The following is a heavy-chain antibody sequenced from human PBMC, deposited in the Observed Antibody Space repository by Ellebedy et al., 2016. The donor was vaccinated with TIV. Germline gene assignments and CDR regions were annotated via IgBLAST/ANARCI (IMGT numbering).Heavy chain of an antibody. V-gene: IGHV4-34*01. CDR3: ARGSTSLRY. CDR2: INHSGST. Sequence: SETLSLXXAVYGGSFSGYYWTWIRQPPGKGLEWIGEINHSGSTNYNPSLKSRVNISVDTSQNQFSLKLNSVTAADTAMYYCARGSTSLRYWGQGALVTVSS. CDR1: GGSFSGYY. D-gene: IGHD6-13*01. J-gene: IGHJ4*02.